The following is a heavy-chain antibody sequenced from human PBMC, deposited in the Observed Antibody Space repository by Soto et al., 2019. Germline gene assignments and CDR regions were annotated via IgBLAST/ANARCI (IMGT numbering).Heavy chain of an antibody. CDR1: GYPFTTYY. CDR2: INAGNGNT. V-gene: IGHV1-3*01. J-gene: IGHJ5*02. Sequence: ASVKVSCKVSGYPFTTYYIHWVRQAPGQGLEWMGWINAGNGNTKYSQKFQGRVTITRDTSASTAYMELSSLRSEDTAVYYCARDLQLERKNWFDPWGQGTLVTVSS. D-gene: IGHD1-1*01. CDR3: ARDLQLERKNWFDP.